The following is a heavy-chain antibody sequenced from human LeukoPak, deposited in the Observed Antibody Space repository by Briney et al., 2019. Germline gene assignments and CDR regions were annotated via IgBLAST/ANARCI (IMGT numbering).Heavy chain of an antibody. J-gene: IGHJ4*02. CDR1: GLTFSNHG. CDR2: ITGDGTTT. D-gene: IGHD1-1*01. CDR3: AKMNGYFEY. V-gene: IGHV3-23*01. Sequence: GGSLRLSCEASGLTFSNHGMSWVRQAPGKGLQWVSAITGDGTTTYYADSVKGRFTISRDNSKNMVYLQMSSLRAEDTAVYYCAKMNGYFEYWGQGALVPVSS.